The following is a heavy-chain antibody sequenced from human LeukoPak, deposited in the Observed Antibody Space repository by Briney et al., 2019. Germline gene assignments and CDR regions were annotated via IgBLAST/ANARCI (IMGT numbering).Heavy chain of an antibody. CDR2: IIPIFGTA. CDR3: ARDGRGYSDYDFRYFDY. V-gene: IGHV1-69*13. J-gene: IGHJ4*02. D-gene: IGHD5-12*01. CDR1: RGTFSSYA. Sequence: SVKVSCKASRGTFSSYAISWVRQAPGQGLEWMGGIIPIFGTANYAQKFQGRVTITADESTSTAYMELSSLRSEDTAVYYCARDGRGYSDYDFRYFDYRGQGTLVTVSS.